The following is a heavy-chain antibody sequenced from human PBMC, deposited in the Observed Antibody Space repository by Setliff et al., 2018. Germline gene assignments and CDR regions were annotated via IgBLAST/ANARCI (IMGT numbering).Heavy chain of an antibody. CDR3: ARSPSSGSYWNARPFYSDR. Sequence: PSETLSLTCSVSGASIGSGGYFRIWIRQPAGKGLEWIGHISPGGSTNYNPSLRSRVTISLDTSKNHFPLRVNSVTAADTALYYCARSPSSGSYWNARPFYSDRWGQGTLVTVSS. CDR1: GASIGSGGYF. D-gene: IGHD3-10*01. V-gene: IGHV4-61*09. CDR2: ISPGGST. J-gene: IGHJ5*02.